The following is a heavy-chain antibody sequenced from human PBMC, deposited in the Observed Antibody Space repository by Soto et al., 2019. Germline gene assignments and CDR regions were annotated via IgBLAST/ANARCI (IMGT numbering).Heavy chain of an antibody. V-gene: IGHV4-59*01. CDR3: ARAHSRLRYFDWPH. Sequence: SETLSLTCAVYGGSFSSYYWSWIRQPPGKGLEWIGYIYYSGSTNYNPSLKSRVTISVDTSKNQFSLKLSSVTAADTAVYYCARAHSRLRYFDWPHWGQGTLVTVSS. CDR1: GGSFSSYY. CDR2: IYYSGST. J-gene: IGHJ4*02. D-gene: IGHD3-9*01.